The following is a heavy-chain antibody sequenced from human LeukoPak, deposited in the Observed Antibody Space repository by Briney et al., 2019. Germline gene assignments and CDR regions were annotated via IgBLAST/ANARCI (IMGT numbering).Heavy chain of an antibody. CDR2: ISAYNGNT. Sequence: ASVKVSCKASGYTFTSYGISWVRQAPGQGLEWMGWISAYNGNTNYAQKLQGRDTMTTDTSTSTAYMELRSLRSDDTAVYYCARVTVVPAGIVRDFDYWGQGTLVTVSS. CDR1: GYTFTSYG. D-gene: IGHD2-2*01. V-gene: IGHV1-18*01. J-gene: IGHJ4*02. CDR3: ARVTVVPAGIVRDFDY.